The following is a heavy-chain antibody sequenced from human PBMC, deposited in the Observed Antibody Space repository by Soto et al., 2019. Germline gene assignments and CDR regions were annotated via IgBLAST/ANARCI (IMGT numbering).Heavy chain of an antibody. CDR2: ISYDGRGE. CDR1: GFTFSNFG. CDR3: AKDLDVVMVLSATRGLDV. J-gene: IGHJ6*02. Sequence: PGGSLRLSCVASGFTFSNFGMHWVRQAPGKGLEWVAGISYDGRGESYVDSVRGRFTLSRDNSKNTLSLQMISLRPEDTGVYYCAKDLDVVMVLSATRGLDVWGQGTTVTVSS. V-gene: IGHV3-30*18. D-gene: IGHD2-15*01.